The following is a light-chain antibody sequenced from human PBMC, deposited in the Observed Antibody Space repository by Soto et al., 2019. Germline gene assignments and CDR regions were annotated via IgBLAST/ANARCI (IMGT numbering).Light chain of an antibody. CDR1: QSVSSN. V-gene: IGKV3-15*01. CDR3: QQYNNWART. CDR2: GAS. J-gene: IGKJ1*01. Sequence: EIVLTQSPATLSLSPGERATLSCRASQSVSSNLAWYQQKPGQAPRLLIYGASTRATGIPARFSGSGSGTEFTLTISSLQSEDFAVYYCQQYNNWARTFGQGTKVDNK.